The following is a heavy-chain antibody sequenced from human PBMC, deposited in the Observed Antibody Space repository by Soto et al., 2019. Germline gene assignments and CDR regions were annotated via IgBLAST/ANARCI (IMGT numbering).Heavy chain of an antibody. CDR2: ISGSGGST. CDR1: GFTFSSYA. Sequence: GGSLRLSCAASGFTFSSYAMSWVRQAPGKGLEWVSAISGSGGSTYYADSVKGRFTISRDNSKNTLYLQMNSLRAEDTAVYYCAKSRGYCSSTSCFSLDVWGKGTTVTVSS. CDR3: AKSRGYCSSTSCFSLDV. V-gene: IGHV3-23*01. J-gene: IGHJ6*04. D-gene: IGHD2-2*01.